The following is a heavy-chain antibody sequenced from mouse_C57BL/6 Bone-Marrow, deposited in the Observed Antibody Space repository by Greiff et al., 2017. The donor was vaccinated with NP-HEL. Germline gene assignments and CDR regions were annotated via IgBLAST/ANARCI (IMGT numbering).Heavy chain of an antibody. J-gene: IGHJ1*03. Sequence: QVQLQQPGAELVKPGASVKVSCKASGYTFTSYWMHWVKQRPGQGLEWIGRIHPSDSDTNYNQKFKGKATLTVDKSSSPAYMQLSSLTSEDSAVYYCAIEGCGSSYFSYWYFGVWGTGTTVTVSS. V-gene: IGHV1-74*01. CDR2: IHPSDSDT. CDR3: AIEGCGSSYFSYWYFGV. CDR1: GYTFTSYW. D-gene: IGHD1-1*01.